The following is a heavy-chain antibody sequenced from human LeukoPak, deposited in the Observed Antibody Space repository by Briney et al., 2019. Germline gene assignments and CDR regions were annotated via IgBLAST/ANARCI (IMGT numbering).Heavy chain of an antibody. CDR3: AKAPISPVDTIY. CDR1: GFTFSDYA. CDR2: LSGSGAGT. J-gene: IGHJ4*02. V-gene: IGHV3-23*01. D-gene: IGHD5-12*01. Sequence: GGSLRLSCAASGFTFSDYALGWVRQAPGRGLEWVATLSGSGAGTYYSDSVQGRFTISRDNSKNTLYLQMNSLRAEDTAAYYCAKAPISPVDTIYWGQGTLVTVSS.